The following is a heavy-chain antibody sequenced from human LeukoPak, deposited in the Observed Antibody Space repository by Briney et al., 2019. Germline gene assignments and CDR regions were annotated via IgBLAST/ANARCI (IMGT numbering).Heavy chain of an antibody. V-gene: IGHV4-59*01. CDR1: GGSISGFS. CDR3: ARVGYGSGSWGWFDP. J-gene: IGHJ5*02. Sequence: NSSETLSLSCTVSGGSISGFSWTWIRQSPGKGLEYIGYIYYSGTTDYNPTLKSRVSMSVDTSKNQFFLNLTSVTAADTAIYYCARVGYGSGSWGWFDPWGQGTLVTVSS. CDR2: IYYSGTT. D-gene: IGHD3-10*01.